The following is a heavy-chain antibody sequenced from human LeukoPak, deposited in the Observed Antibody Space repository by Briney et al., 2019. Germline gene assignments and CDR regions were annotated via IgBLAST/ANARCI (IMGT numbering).Heavy chain of an antibody. D-gene: IGHD2-15*01. Sequence: GGSLRLSCAASGFTFSSYAMSWVRQPPGKGLEWVSAISGSGGSTFSADSVKGRFTISRDNSKNTLYLQMNSLRAEDTAVYYCAKDRSGVVVAATNYWGQGTLVTVSS. CDR3: AKDRSGVVVAATNY. J-gene: IGHJ4*02. V-gene: IGHV3-23*01. CDR1: GFTFSSYA. CDR2: ISGSGGST.